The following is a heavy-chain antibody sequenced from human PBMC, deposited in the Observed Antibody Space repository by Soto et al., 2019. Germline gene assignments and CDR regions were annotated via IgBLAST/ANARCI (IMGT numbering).Heavy chain of an antibody. CDR2: IYGDDDK. V-gene: IGHV2-5*02. D-gene: IGHD5-12*01. J-gene: IGHJ5*02. CDR1: GFSLTTSGVG. Sequence: QITLNESGPALVKPTQTLTLTCTFSGFSLTTSGVGVHWLRQPPGKALEWLAVIYGDDDKRYNPSLETRLTITKDTSKNQVVLTMPNMDTLDTATYYCAHNPSYSPNRDIRDDRFDPWGQGTPVTVSS. CDR3: AHNPSYSPNRDIRDDRFDP.